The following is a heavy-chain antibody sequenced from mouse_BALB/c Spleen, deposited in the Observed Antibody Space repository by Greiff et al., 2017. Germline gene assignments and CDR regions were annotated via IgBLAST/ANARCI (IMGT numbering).Heavy chain of an antibody. V-gene: IGHV2-6-7*01. CDR1: GFSLTGYG. J-gene: IGHJ4*01. CDR3: ARGSIITGRIDY. CDR2: ILGNGST. Sequence: VQLQQSGPGLVAPSQTLSITCNVSGFSLTGYGVNWVRQPPGKGLEWLGMILGNGSTDYNSALKYRLSISKDQSKSQVFLKMNSLQTDDTAMYYCARGSIITGRIDYWGQGTSVTVSS. D-gene: IGHD4-1*01.